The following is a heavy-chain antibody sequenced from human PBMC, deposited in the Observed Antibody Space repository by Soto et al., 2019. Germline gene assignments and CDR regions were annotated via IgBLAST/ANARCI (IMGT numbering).Heavy chain of an antibody. CDR3: ARQFIVVVPAAMRYYYYYMDV. J-gene: IGHJ6*03. V-gene: IGHV1-8*02. CDR1: GYTFTSYD. CDR2: MNPNSGNT. Sequence: ASVKVSCKASGYTFTSYDINGVRQATGQGLEWMGWMNPNSGNTGYAQKFQGRVTMTRNTSISTAYMELSSLRSEDTAVYYCARQFIVVVPAAMRYYYYYMDVWGKGTTVTVSS. D-gene: IGHD2-2*01.